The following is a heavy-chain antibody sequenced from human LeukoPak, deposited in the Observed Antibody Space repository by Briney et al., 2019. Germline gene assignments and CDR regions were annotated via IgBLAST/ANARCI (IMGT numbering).Heavy chain of an antibody. CDR1: GGSVRSGGYC. Sequence: SQTLSLTCTVSGGSVRSGGYCLNWIRQHPGEGLEWIGFIYDSGNAYYNPSYNPSLKSRVTISVDTSENQFSLKLTSVTAADTAVYYCAVGELSTKVDYWGQGTLVTVSS. D-gene: IGHD3-10*01. J-gene: IGHJ4*02. CDR3: AVGELSTKVDY. CDR2: IYDSGNA. V-gene: IGHV4-31*03.